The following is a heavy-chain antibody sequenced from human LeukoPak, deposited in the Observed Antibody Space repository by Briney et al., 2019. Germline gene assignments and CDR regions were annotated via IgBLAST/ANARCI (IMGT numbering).Heavy chain of an antibody. J-gene: IGHJ4*02. CDR2: IRYDGSNK. V-gene: IGHV3-30*02. Sequence: PGGSLRLSCAASGFTVSSNYMSWVRQAPGKGLEWVAFIRYDGSNKYYADSVKGRFTISRDNSKNTLYLQMNSLRAEDTAVYYCAKGPYGSGSYRVGYWGQGTLVTVSS. D-gene: IGHD3-10*01. CDR3: AKGPYGSGSYRVGY. CDR1: GFTVSSNY.